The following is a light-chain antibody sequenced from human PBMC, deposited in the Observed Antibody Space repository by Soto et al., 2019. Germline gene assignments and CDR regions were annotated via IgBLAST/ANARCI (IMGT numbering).Light chain of an antibody. Sequence: SSELTQPPSVSVSPGQTASITCSGDKLGNKYACWYQQKPGQSPVLVIYQDSKRPSGIPERFSGSNSGNTATLTISGTQAMDEADYYCQAWDSSCVFGGGTKLTVL. CDR2: QDS. V-gene: IGLV3-1*01. J-gene: IGLJ2*01. CDR3: QAWDSSCV. CDR1: KLGNKY.